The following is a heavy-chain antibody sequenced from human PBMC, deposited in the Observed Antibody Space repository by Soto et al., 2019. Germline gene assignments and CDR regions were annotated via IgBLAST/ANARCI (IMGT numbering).Heavy chain of an antibody. D-gene: IGHD3-3*01. CDR1: GFTFSSYG. Sequence: VGSLRLSCAASGFTFSSYGMHWVRQAPGKGLEWVAVISYDGSNKYYADSVKGRFTISRDNSKDTLYLQMNSLKAEDTAVYYCAKGRPYYDFWSGYPPCGMDVWGQGTTVTVSS. V-gene: IGHV3-30*18. J-gene: IGHJ6*02. CDR3: AKGRPYYDFWSGYPPCGMDV. CDR2: ISYDGSNK.